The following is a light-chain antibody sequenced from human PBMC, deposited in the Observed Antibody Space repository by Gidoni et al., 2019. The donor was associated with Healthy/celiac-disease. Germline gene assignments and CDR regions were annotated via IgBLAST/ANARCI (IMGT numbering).Light chain of an antibody. Sequence: QSVLTPPPSVSGAPGQSVTISCTGSSSNIGAGYDVHWYQQLPGTAPKLLIYGNSNRPSGVPDRFSGSKSGTSASLAITGLQAEDEADYYCQAYDSSLSGWVFGGGTKLTVL. CDR1: SSNIGAGYD. V-gene: IGLV1-40*01. CDR3: QAYDSSLSGWV. CDR2: GNS. J-gene: IGLJ3*02.